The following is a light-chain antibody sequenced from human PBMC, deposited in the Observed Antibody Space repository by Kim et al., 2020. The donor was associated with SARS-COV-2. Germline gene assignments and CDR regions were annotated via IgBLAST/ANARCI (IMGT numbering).Light chain of an antibody. CDR3: QQSYTTPWT. J-gene: IGKJ1*01. CDR2: GAS. Sequence: DIQMTQSPSSLSASVGDRVTITCRASQNIITYLVWYQQQPGKVPNVLIYGASNLQSGVPLRFSGSGSGTDFTLTINSLQPEDCGTYCCQQSYTTPWTFGQGTKVDIK. CDR1: QNIITY. V-gene: IGKV1-39*01.